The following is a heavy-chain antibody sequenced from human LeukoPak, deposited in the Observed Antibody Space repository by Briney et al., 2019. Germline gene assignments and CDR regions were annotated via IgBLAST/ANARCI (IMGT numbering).Heavy chain of an antibody. J-gene: IGHJ3*02. D-gene: IGHD6-19*01. CDR2: IYTSGST. CDR3: ARVMSSGWYRGPPPDAFDI. CDR1: GGSISSGSYY. V-gene: IGHV4-61*02. Sequence: SETLTLTCAVSGGSISSGSYYWSWIRQPAGKGLEWIGRIYTSGSTNYNPSLKSRVTISVDTSKNQFSLKLSSVTAADTAVYYCARVMSSGWYRGPPPDAFDIWGQGTMVTVSS.